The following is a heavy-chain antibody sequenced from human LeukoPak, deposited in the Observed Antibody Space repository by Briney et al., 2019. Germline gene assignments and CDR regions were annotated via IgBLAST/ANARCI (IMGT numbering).Heavy chain of an antibody. D-gene: IGHD6-19*01. J-gene: IGHJ4*02. Sequence: ASVKVSFKASGYTFTGYYVHWVRQAPGQGLEWMGWINPNSGGTNYAQKFQGRVTMTRDTSITTAYTELSSLRYDDTAVYYCAPAVAGDYFDSWGQGTLVTVSS. CDR3: APAVAGDYFDS. CDR2: INPNSGGT. CDR1: GYTFTGYY. V-gene: IGHV1-2*02.